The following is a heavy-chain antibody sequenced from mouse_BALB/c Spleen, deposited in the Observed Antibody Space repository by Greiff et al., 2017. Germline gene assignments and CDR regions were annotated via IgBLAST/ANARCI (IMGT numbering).Heavy chain of an antibody. V-gene: IGHV1-80*01. CDR3: ARDYGSPYWYFDV. Sequence: VKLVESGAELVRPGSSVKISCKASGYAFSSYWMNWVKQRPGQGLEWIGQIYPGDGDTNYNGKFKGKATLTADKSSSTAYMQLSSLTSEDTAVYYCARDYGSPYWYFDVWGAGTTVTVSS. CDR1: GYAFSSYW. J-gene: IGHJ1*01. D-gene: IGHD1-1*01. CDR2: IYPGDGDT.